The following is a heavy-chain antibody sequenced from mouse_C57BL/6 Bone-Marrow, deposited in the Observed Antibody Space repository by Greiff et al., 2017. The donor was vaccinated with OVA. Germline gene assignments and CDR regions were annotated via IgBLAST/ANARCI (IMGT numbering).Heavy chain of an antibody. V-gene: IGHV14-4*01. CDR3: TLYLFAC. CDR1: GFNIKDYY. J-gene: IGHJ3*01. Sequence: EVQLQQSGAELVRPGASVKLSCTASGFNIKDYYMHWVKQRPEQGLEWIGWIDPENGDTEYASKFQGKATITADTSSNTAYLQLSSLTSEDTAVYYCTLYLFACWGQGTLVTDSA. CDR2: IDPENGDT. D-gene: IGHD5-5*01.